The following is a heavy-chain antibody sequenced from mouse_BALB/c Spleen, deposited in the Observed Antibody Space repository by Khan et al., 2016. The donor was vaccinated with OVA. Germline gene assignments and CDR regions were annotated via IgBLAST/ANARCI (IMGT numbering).Heavy chain of an antibody. V-gene: IGHV3-2*02. Sequence: VQLKQSGPGLVKPSQSLSLTCTVTGYSITSDYAWNWIRQFPGNTLEWMAYISYSGSTNYNPSLKSRISITRDTSKNQFILQLNSVTTEDTATYYCARDGSRYNYAMDYWGQGTSVTVSS. J-gene: IGHJ4*01. CDR1: GYSITSDYA. CDR2: ISYSGST. D-gene: IGHD2-3*01. CDR3: ARDGSRYNYAMDY.